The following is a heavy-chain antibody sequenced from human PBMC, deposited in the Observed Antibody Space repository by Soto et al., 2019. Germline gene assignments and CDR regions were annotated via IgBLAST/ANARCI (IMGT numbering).Heavy chain of an antibody. CDR1: GYTFTSYY. Sequence: QVQLVQSGAEVKKPGASVKVSCKSSGYTFTSYYMHWVRQAPGQGLEWMGIINPSGGSTDYAQKFQGRVTMTRDTSTGTIYMELNSLRSEDTAVYYCARISRWNRREGAFDILGQGTMVTVSS. CDR3: ARISRWNRREGAFDI. V-gene: IGHV1-46*03. CDR2: INPSGGST. J-gene: IGHJ3*02. D-gene: IGHD1-1*01.